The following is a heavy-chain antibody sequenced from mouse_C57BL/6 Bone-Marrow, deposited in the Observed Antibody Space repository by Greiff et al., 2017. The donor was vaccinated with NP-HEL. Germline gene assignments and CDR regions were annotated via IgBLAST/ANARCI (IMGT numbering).Heavy chain of an antibody. Sequence: VQLQQSGAELARPGASVKLSCKASGYTFTSYGISWVKQRTGQGLEWIGEIYPRSGNTYYNEKFKGKAKLTADKSSSTAYMELRSLTSEDSAVYFCARTLTTVVAYYWYFEVWGTGTTVTVSS. CDR2: IYPRSGNT. CDR1: GYTFTSYG. CDR3: ARTLTTVVAYYWYFEV. J-gene: IGHJ1*03. V-gene: IGHV1-81*01. D-gene: IGHD1-1*01.